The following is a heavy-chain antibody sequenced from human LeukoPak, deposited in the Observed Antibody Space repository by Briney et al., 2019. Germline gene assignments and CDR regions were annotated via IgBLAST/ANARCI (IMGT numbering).Heavy chain of an antibody. CDR1: GYIFTSYD. CDR2: MNPNSGNT. V-gene: IGHV1-8*03. J-gene: IGHJ4*02. Sequence: ASVKVSCKASGYIFTSYDINWVRQATGQGLEWMGWMNPNSGNTGYAQKFQGRVTITRNTSISTAYMELSSLRSEDTAVYYCARVGCSGGSCYLNYWGQGTLVTVSS. D-gene: IGHD2-15*01. CDR3: ARVGCSGGSCYLNY.